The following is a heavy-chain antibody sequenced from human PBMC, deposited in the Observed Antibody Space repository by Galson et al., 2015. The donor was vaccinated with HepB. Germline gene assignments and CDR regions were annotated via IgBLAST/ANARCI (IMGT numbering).Heavy chain of an antibody. CDR3: AREQHQLIRDLKD. J-gene: IGHJ4*02. V-gene: IGHV3-21*04. D-gene: IGHD1-1*01. CDR2: ISSCSSYI. CDR1: GFTFSSYS. Sequence: SLRLSCAASGFTFSSYSMHWVRQAPGKGLEWVSFISSCSSYIFYADSVKGRFTISRDNAKNSLYLQMNSLRPEDTAVYYCAREQHQLIRDLKDWGRGTLVIVSS.